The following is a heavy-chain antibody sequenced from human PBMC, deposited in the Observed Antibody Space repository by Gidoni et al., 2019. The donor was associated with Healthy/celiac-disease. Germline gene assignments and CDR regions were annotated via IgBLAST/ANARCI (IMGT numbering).Heavy chain of an antibody. V-gene: IGHV3-15*01. D-gene: IGHD1-26*01. CDR3: TTDPIVGAGHGY. CDR2: IKSKTDGGTT. Sequence: EVQLVESGGGLVKPGGSLRLSCAASGFPFSNAWMSWVRQAPGKGLEWVGRIKSKTDGGTTDYAAPVKGRFTISRDDSKNTLYLQMNSLKTEDTAVYYCTTDPIVGAGHGYWGQGTLVTVSS. J-gene: IGHJ4*02. CDR1: GFPFSNAW.